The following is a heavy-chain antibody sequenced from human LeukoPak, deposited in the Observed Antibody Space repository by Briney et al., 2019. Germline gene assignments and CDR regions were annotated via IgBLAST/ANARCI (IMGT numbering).Heavy chain of an antibody. CDR1: GGSFSGYY. J-gene: IGHJ4*02. Sequence: SETLSLTCAVYGGSFSGYYWSWIRQPPGKGLEWIGEINHSGSTNYNPSLKSRVTISVDTSKNQFSLKLSSVTAADTAVYYCARGRYYYGSGSYSVPYYFDYWGQGTLVTVSS. CDR2: INHSGST. V-gene: IGHV4-34*01. D-gene: IGHD3-10*01. CDR3: ARGRYYYGSGSYSVPYYFDY.